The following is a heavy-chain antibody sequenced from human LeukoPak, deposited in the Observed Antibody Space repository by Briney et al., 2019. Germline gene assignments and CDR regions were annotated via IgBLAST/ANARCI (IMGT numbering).Heavy chain of an antibody. CDR1: GYTFTSYY. CDR3: ARQPPPYCTSCNSDY. Sequence: ASVKVSCKASGYTFTSYYMHWVRQAPGQGLEWMGIINPSGGSTSYAQKFQGRVTMTRDTSTSTVYMELSSLRSEDTAVYYCARQPPPYCTSCNSDYWGQGTLVTVSS. D-gene: IGHD2-2*01. J-gene: IGHJ4*02. CDR2: INPSGGST. V-gene: IGHV1-46*01.